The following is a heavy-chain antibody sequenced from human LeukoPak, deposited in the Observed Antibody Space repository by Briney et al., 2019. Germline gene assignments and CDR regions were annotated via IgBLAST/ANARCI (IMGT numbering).Heavy chain of an antibody. V-gene: IGHV4-34*01. CDR2: INHSGST. CDR1: GGSFSGYY. Sequence: SETLSLTCAVYGGSFSGYYWSWIRQPPGKGLEWIGEINHSGSTNYNPSLKSRVTISVDTSKNQFSLKLSSVTAADTAVYYCARARGYSYGYDYWAREPWSPSPQ. J-gene: IGHJ4*02. CDR3: ARARGYSYGYDY. D-gene: IGHD5-18*01.